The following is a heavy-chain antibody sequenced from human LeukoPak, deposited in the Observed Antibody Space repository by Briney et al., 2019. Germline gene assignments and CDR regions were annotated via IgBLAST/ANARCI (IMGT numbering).Heavy chain of an antibody. CDR2: INPSGGST. Sequence: ASVKVSCKASGYTFTSYYMHWVRQAPGQGLEWMGIINPSGGSTSYAQKFQGRVTMTRDTPTSTVYMELSSLRSEDTAVYYCARDQAMANYYYYGMDVWGQGTTVTVSS. CDR3: ARDQAMANYYYYGMDV. D-gene: IGHD5-18*01. J-gene: IGHJ6*02. CDR1: GYTFTSYY. V-gene: IGHV1-46*01.